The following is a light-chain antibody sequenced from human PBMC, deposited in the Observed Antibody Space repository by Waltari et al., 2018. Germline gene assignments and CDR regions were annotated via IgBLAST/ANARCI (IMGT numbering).Light chain of an antibody. CDR2: GAS. V-gene: IGKV3-15*01. CDR3: QHYDNWLYS. CDR1: QSVSSH. J-gene: IGKJ2*03. Sequence: EIVMTQSPAKLSVSPGERATLFCRASQSVSSHLAWYQQKPGQAPRLLLFGASTRATGTPARFRGSGSGTEFTLTISSLQSEDFAVYYCQHYDNWLYSFGQGTKVEIK.